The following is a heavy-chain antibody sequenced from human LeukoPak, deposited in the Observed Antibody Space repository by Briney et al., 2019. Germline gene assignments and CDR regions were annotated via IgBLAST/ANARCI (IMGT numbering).Heavy chain of an antibody. Sequence: SETLSLTCTVSGGSISSYYWSWIRQPPGKGLEWIGYSFFSGSTNYNPSLKSRVTISLDTSKNQFSLTLNSVTAADTAVYYCARGGLSSGWYGWGQGTLVTVSS. CDR2: SFFSGST. D-gene: IGHD6-19*01. CDR1: GGSISSYY. CDR3: ARGGLSSGWYG. J-gene: IGHJ4*02. V-gene: IGHV4-59*01.